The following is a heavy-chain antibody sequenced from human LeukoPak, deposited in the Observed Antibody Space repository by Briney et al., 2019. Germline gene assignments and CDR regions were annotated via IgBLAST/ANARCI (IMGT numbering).Heavy chain of an antibody. CDR1: GGSFSGYY. V-gene: IGHV4-34*01. CDR3: AGRNITTLAAAANWFDP. Sequence: SETLFLTCAVYGGSFSGYYWSWIRQPPGKGRAWIGEINHSGSTNYNPSLKSRVTISVDTSKNQFSLKLSSLTAADTAVYYCAGRNITTLAAAANWFDPWGQGTLVTVSS. CDR2: INHSGST. J-gene: IGHJ5*02. D-gene: IGHD6-13*01.